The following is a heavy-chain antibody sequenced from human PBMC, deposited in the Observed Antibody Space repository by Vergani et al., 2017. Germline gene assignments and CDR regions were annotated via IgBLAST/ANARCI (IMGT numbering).Heavy chain of an antibody. CDR1: GYTFTSYY. D-gene: IGHD2-2*01. V-gene: IGHV1-46*03. Sequence: QVQLVQSGAEVKKPGASVKVSCKASGYTFTSYYMHWVRQAPGQGLEWMGIINPSGGSTSYAQKFQGRVTMTRDTSTSTVYMELSSLRSEDTAVYYCARELGXCSSTSCAVGAFDIWGQGTMVTVSS. CDR2: INPSGGST. CDR3: ARELGXCSSTSCAVGAFDI. J-gene: IGHJ3*02.